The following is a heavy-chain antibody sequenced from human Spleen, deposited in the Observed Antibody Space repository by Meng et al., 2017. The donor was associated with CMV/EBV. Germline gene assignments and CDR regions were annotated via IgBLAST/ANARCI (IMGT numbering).Heavy chain of an antibody. V-gene: IGHV3-21*01. J-gene: IGHJ4*02. Sequence: GESLKISYAASGFTFSSYSMNWVRQAPGKGLEWVSSISSSSSYIYYADSVKGRFTISRDNSKNTLYLQMNSLRGEDTAVYYCARGEMEGADTNFDYWGQGTLVTVSS. CDR1: GFTFSSYS. D-gene: IGHD2-8*01. CDR3: ARGEMEGADTNFDY. CDR2: ISSSSSYI.